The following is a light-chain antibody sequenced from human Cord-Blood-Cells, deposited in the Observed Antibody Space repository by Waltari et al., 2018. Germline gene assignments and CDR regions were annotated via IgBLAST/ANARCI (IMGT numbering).Light chain of an antibody. CDR3: QQSYSTPLT. V-gene: IGKV1-39*01. CDR2: AAS. Sequence: DIQMTQSPSSLSASVGDRVTIHCRASQSISSYLNWYQQKPGKAPKLLIYAASRLQSGVPSRFSGSGSGTDFTLTISSLQPEDFATYYCQQSYSTPLTFGGGTKVEIK. J-gene: IGKJ4*01. CDR1: QSISSY.